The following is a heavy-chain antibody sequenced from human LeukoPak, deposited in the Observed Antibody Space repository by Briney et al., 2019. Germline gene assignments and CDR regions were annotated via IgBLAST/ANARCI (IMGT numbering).Heavy chain of an antibody. D-gene: IGHD3-22*01. CDR2: IKQDGSEK. J-gene: IGHJ4*02. CDR3: ASSGYYYSMVDY. CDR1: GFTFSSYW. V-gene: IGHV3-7*01. Sequence: PGGSLRLSCAASGFTFSSYWMDWVRQAPGKGLEWVANIKQDGSEKYYVDSVKGRFTIPRDNAKNSLYLQMNSLRAEDTAVYYCASSGYYYSMVDYWGQGTLVTVSS.